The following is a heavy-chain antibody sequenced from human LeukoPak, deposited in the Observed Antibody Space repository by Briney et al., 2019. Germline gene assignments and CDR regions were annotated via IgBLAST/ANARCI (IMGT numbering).Heavy chain of an antibody. CDR3: ARRDFWSGPVSYYYMDV. Sequence: GGSLRLSCVVSGISFSSYEMNWVRQAPGKGLEWVSGINWNGGSTGYADSVKGRFTISRDNAKNSLYLQMNSLRAEDTALYYCARRDFWSGPVSYYYMDVWGKGTTVTVSS. D-gene: IGHD3-3*01. CDR1: GISFSSYE. V-gene: IGHV3-20*04. J-gene: IGHJ6*03. CDR2: INWNGGST.